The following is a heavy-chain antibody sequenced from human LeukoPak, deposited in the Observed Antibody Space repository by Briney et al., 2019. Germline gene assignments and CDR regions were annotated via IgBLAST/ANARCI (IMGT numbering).Heavy chain of an antibody. CDR2: VSYDGSNK. Sequence: GRSLRLSCAASGFTFSSYAMHWARQAPGKGLEWVAVVSYDGSNKYYANSVKGRFTISRDKSKNTLHLQMNSLRAEDTAIYYCARDTSFAVGATLDFWGQGTLVTVSS. D-gene: IGHD1-26*01. J-gene: IGHJ4*02. V-gene: IGHV3-30*04. CDR3: ARDTSFAVGATLDF. CDR1: GFTFSSYA.